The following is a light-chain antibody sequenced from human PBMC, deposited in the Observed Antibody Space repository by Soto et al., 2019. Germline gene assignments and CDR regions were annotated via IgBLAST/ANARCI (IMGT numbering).Light chain of an antibody. CDR3: QQANSFPFT. CDR2: DGF. V-gene: IGKV1-5*01. CDR1: QRISRL. Sequence: DIEVRQTTNTLSASVGDRVTITCLASQRISRLLAWSQKKPRKASKLLIYDGFSLESGGPSRFSGQGSGTDFTLTISSLEREDFATYYCQQANSFPFTFGGGTK. J-gene: IGKJ4*01.